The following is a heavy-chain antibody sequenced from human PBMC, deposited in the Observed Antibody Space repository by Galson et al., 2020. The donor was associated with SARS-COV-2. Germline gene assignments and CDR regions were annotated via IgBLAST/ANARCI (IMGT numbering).Heavy chain of an antibody. D-gene: IGHD4-17*01. CDR3: ARNDYADYEDAYDI. CDR1: GAAISNYNYS. CDR2: IYHIGNT. J-gene: IGHJ3*02. V-gene: IGHV4-39*07. Sequence: ASNPLSPPFTVPGAAISNYNYSWACIRQPPGKGLEWIWTIYHIGNTNYNPSLASRLIISIDTSKNQFSLRQSSVTAEDAAVYYCARNDYADYEDAYDIWGQGTMVTVSS.